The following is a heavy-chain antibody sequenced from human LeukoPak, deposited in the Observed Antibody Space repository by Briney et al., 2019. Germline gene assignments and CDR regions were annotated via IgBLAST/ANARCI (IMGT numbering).Heavy chain of an antibody. D-gene: IGHD6-13*01. Sequence: SVKVSCKASGGTFSSYAISWVRQAPGQGLEWMGGIIPIFGTANYAQKFQGRVTITTDESTSTAYMELSSLRSEDTAVYYCTLSGYSSSWDAFDIWGQGTMVTVSS. V-gene: IGHV1-69*05. CDR3: TLSGYSSSWDAFDI. CDR2: IIPIFGTA. CDR1: GGTFSSYA. J-gene: IGHJ3*02.